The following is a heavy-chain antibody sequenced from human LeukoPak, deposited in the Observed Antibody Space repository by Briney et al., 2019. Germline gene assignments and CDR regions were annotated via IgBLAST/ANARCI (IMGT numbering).Heavy chain of an antibody. D-gene: IGHD3-22*01. V-gene: IGHV4-61*05. Sequence: SETLSLTCTVSGASTDRRVSTNSYYWSWIRQFPGKGLEWIGNIYNIGSVTYKPSLRSRVTMSIDMSKKQLSLRLTSVTAADTAVYFCATNSSGSALDSWGQGILVTVSS. CDR1: GASTDRRVSTNSYY. CDR3: ATNSSGSALDS. CDR2: IYNIGSV. J-gene: IGHJ4*02.